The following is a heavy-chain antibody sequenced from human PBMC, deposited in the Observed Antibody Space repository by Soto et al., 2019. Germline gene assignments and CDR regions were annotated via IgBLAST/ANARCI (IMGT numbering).Heavy chain of an antibody. J-gene: IGHJ4*02. CDR1: GGSITGTNW. D-gene: IGHD4-17*01. V-gene: IGHV4-4*02. CDR2: IHHSGST. Sequence: PSETRSLTWAVSGGSITGTNWGGWVRQPPGKGLEWIGEIHHSGSTSYNPSLKSRVTVSVDKSKNQFSLNLNSVTAADTAVYYCARAGYGGNELDYWGQGTLVTVSS. CDR3: ARAGYGGNELDY.